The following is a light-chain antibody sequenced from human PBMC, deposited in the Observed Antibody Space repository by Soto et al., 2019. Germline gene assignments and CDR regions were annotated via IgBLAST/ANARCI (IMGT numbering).Light chain of an antibody. J-gene: IGKJ1*01. V-gene: IGKV3-15*01. Sequence: EIVMTQAPATLSVSPGERATLSCRASQSVSSNLAWYQQKPGQAPRLLIYGASTRATAIPARFSGSGSGTEFTPTISSLQSEDFAVYYCQQYIHWPRTFGQGTNVEIK. CDR1: QSVSSN. CDR3: QQYIHWPRT. CDR2: GAS.